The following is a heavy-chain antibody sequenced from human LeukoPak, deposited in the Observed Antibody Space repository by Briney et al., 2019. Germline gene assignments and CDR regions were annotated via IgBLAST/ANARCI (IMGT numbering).Heavy chain of an antibody. D-gene: IGHD2-15*01. V-gene: IGHV1-8*01. CDR2: MNPNSGNT. J-gene: IGHJ5*02. CDR3: ARGGYCSGGSCYSEWFDP. CDR1: GYTFTSYD. Sequence: ASVKVSCKASGYTFTSYDINWVRQATGQGLEWMGWMNPNSGNTGYAQKFQGRVTMTRNTSISTAYMELSSLRSGDAAVYYCARGGYCSGGSCYSEWFDPWGQGTLVTVSS.